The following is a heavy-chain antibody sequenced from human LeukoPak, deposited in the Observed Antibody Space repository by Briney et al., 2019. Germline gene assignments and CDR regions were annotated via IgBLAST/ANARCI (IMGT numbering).Heavy chain of an antibody. CDR3: ASLANLAVALMDV. V-gene: IGHV4-39*07. CDR2: IYYSGST. D-gene: IGHD6-19*01. Sequence: PSETLSLTCTVSGGSISSSSYYWGWIRQPPGKGLEWIGSIYYSGSTYYNPSLKSRVTISVDTSKNQFSLKLSSVTAADTAVYYCASLANLAVALMDVWGKGTTVTVSS. CDR1: GGSISSSSYY. J-gene: IGHJ6*03.